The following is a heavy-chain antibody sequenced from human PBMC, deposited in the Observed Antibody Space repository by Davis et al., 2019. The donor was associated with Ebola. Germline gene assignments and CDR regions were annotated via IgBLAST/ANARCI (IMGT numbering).Heavy chain of an antibody. J-gene: IGHJ4*02. V-gene: IGHV1-18*01. CDR3: ARDNLPQYYNDSSGYYRLEDY. D-gene: IGHD3-22*01. Sequence: SVTVSCKASGCTFSSYTISWVRQAPGQGLEWMGWISAYNGNTNYAQKLQGRVTMTTDTSTSTAYMELRSLRSDDTAVYYRARDNLPQYYNDSSGYYRLEDYWGQGTLVTVSS. CDR1: GCTFSSYT. CDR2: ISAYNGNT.